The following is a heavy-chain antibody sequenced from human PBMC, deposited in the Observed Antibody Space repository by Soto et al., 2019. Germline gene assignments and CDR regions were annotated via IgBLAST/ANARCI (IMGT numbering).Heavy chain of an antibody. V-gene: IGHV3-15*01. D-gene: IGHD2-2*01. J-gene: IGHJ3*02. CDR3: AVDVQCSSNTCPGALDI. Sequence: ESGGDLVKPGGSLRLSWAASGFTFGHVWVTWVRQAPGKGLEWVGRIKRKSDGETTDYALPVKGRFTISRDDLKSTLYLQMSSLKIEDTAVYYCAVDVQCSSNTCPGALDIWGQGTMVAVS. CDR1: GFTFGHVW. CDR2: IKRKSDGETT.